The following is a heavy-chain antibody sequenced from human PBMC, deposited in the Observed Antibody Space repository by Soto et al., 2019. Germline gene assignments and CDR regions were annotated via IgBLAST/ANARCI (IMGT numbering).Heavy chain of an antibody. J-gene: IGHJ3*02. CDR1: GGTFSSYT. CDR2: IIPILGIA. V-gene: IGHV1-69*08. D-gene: IGHD2-15*01. CDR3: ARDVGYCSGGSCPGDAFDI. Sequence: QVQLVQSGAEVQKPGSSVKVSCKASGGTFSSYTISWVRQAPGQGLEWMGRIIPILGIAHYAQKFQCRVTITADKSTSTAYMELSSLRSEDTAVYYCARDVGYCSGGSCPGDAFDIWGQGTMVTVSS.